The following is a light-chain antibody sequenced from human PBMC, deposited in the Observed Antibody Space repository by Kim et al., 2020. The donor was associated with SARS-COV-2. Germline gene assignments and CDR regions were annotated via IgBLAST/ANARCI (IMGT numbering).Light chain of an antibody. CDR2: GNS. Sequence: QRVTITCTGSSSNIGAGYDVHWYQQLPGTAPKLLIYGNSNRPSGVPDRFSGSKSGTSASLAITGLQAEDEADYYCQSYDSSLSGWVFGGGTKLTV. J-gene: IGLJ3*02. CDR1: SSNIGAGYD. CDR3: QSYDSSLSGWV. V-gene: IGLV1-40*01.